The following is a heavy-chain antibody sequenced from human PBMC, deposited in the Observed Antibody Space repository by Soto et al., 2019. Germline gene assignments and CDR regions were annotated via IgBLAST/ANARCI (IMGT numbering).Heavy chain of an antibody. J-gene: IGHJ3*02. CDR3: ARDDATGTTGAFDI. CDR2: ISYDGSNK. V-gene: IGHV3-30-3*01. D-gene: IGHD1-1*01. Sequence: QVQLGESGGGVVQPGRSLRLSCAASGFTFSSYAMHWVRQAPGKGLEWVAVISYDGSNKYYADSVKGRFTIYRDNSKHTLYLQLYSVRAADTAVYYSARDDATGTTGAFDIWGQGTMVTVSS. CDR1: GFTFSSYA.